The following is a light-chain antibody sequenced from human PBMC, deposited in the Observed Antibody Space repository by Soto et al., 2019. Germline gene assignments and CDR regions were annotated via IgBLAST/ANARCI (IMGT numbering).Light chain of an antibody. Sequence: QAVVTQEPSLTVSPGGTVTLTCGSSTGAVTSGHYPYWFQQKPGPAPRTLIYDTSNKHSWTPARFSGSLLGGKAALTLSGAQPEDAAEYYCFLSNSGARVFGGGTKLTVL. V-gene: IGLV7-46*01. CDR1: TGAVTSGHY. CDR3: FLSNSGARV. J-gene: IGLJ3*02. CDR2: DTS.